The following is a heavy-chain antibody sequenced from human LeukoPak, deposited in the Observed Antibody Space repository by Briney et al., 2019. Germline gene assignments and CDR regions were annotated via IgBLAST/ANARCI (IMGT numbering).Heavy chain of an antibody. J-gene: IGHJ6*03. Sequence: GASVKVSCKASGGTFSSYAISWVRQAPGKGLEWMGGFDPEDGETIYAQKFQGRVTMTEDTSTDTAYMELSSLRSEDTAVYYCATGLGFGSTSRRYYYYMDVWGKGTTVTVSS. CDR3: ATGLGFGSTSRRYYYYMDV. CDR1: GGTFSSYA. V-gene: IGHV1-24*01. D-gene: IGHD2-2*01. CDR2: FDPEDGET.